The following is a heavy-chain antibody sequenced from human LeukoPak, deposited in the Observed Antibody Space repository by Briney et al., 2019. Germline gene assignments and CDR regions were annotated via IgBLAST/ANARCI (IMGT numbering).Heavy chain of an antibody. Sequence: PSETLSLTSTVSGGSISSSSYYWGWIRQPPGKGLEWIGSIYYSGSTYYNPSLKSRVTISVDTSKHQFSLKLSSVTAADTAVDYCARQGHYPWYQFDYWGQGTLVTVSS. V-gene: IGHV4-39*01. CDR3: ARQGHYPWYQFDY. D-gene: IGHD2-2*01. CDR2: IYYSGST. J-gene: IGHJ4*02. CDR1: GGSISSSSYY.